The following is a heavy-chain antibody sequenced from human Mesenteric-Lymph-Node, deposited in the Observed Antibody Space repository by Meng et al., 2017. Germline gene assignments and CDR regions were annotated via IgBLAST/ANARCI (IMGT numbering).Heavy chain of an antibody. CDR2: INHSGST. CDR1: GGSFSGYY. V-gene: IGHV4-34*01. D-gene: IGHD2/OR15-2a*01. J-gene: IGHJ4*02. CDR3: ARGFLSFVRVFDY. Sequence: VRLQQWGAGLLKPSETLSLTCAVYGGSFSGYYWSWIRQPPGKGLEWIGEINHSGSTNYNPSLKSRVTISVDTSKNQFSLKLSSVTAADTAVYYCARGFLSFVRVFDYWGQGTLVTVSS.